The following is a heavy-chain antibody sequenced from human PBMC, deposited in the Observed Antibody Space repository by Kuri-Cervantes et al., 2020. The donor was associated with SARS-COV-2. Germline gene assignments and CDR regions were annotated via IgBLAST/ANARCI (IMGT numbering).Heavy chain of an antibody. V-gene: IGHV3-7*01. J-gene: IGHJ4*02. CDR1: GFIFSNYW. CDR3: ARASFDFWSGYYTGYYFDS. D-gene: IGHD3-3*01. CDR2: IKQDGSEE. Sequence: GESLKISCAASGFIFSNYWMTWVRQTPGKGLEWVANIKQDGSEEYYVDSVKGRFTVSRDNAKNSLFLQMNSLRAEDTAVYYCARASFDFWSGYYTGYYFDSWGQGALVTVSS.